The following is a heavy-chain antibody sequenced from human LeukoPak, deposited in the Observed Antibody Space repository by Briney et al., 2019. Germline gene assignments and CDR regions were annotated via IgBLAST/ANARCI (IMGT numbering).Heavy chain of an antibody. V-gene: IGHV1-2*02. D-gene: IGHD3-22*01. J-gene: IGHJ4*02. Sequence: ASVKVSCKASGYTFSGYYLHWVRQAPGQGLEWMGWINPNSGGTKYAQNFQGRVTMTRDTSISTAYMELSRLRSDDTAVYYCARLFNYDSSDYTFDYRGQGTLVTVSS. CDR1: GYTFSGYY. CDR2: INPNSGGT. CDR3: ARLFNYDSSDYTFDY.